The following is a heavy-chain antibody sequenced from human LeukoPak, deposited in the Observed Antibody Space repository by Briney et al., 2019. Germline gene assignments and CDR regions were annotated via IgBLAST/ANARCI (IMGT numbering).Heavy chain of an antibody. CDR2: ISYDSVYK. Sequence: GRSLRLSCSASGFTFSSYGMHWVRQAPGKGLEWVAVISYDSVYKYYADSVRGRFSISRDNSKNTLYLQMNSLRAEDTAVYYCAKDVSGSGYYFDYWGQGTLVTVSS. CDR1: GFTFSSYG. CDR3: AKDVSGSGYYFDY. D-gene: IGHD3-22*01. V-gene: IGHV3-30*18. J-gene: IGHJ4*02.